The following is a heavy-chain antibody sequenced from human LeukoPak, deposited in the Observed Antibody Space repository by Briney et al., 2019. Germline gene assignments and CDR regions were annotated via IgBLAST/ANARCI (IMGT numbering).Heavy chain of an antibody. J-gene: IGHJ3*02. CDR2: ISSSSSYT. D-gene: IGHD1-20*01. CDR3: ARDRYNSYDAFDI. V-gene: IGHV3-11*06. CDR1: GFTFGDYY. Sequence: GGSLRLSCAASGFTFGDYYMSWIRQAPGKGLEWVSYISSSSSYTNYADSVKGRFTISRDNAKNTLYLQMNSLRAEDTAVYYCARDRYNSYDAFDIWGHGTMVTVSS.